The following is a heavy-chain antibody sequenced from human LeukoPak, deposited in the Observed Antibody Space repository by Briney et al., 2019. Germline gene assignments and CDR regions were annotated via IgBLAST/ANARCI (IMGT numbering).Heavy chain of an antibody. CDR2: IIPIFGTA. J-gene: IGHJ5*02. D-gene: IGHD1-1*01. Sequence: SVKVSCKASGGTFSSYAISWVRQAPGQGLEWMGGIIPIFGTANYAQKFQGRVTITADESTSTAYMELSSLRSEDTAVYYCARVWSDVWNWFDPWGQGTLVTVSS. V-gene: IGHV1-69*13. CDR3: ARVWSDVWNWFDP. CDR1: GGTFSSYA.